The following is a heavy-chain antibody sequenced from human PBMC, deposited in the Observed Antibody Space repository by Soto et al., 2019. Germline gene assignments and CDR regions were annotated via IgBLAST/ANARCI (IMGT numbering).Heavy chain of an antibody. CDR1: GFTVSSNY. J-gene: IGHJ5*01. V-gene: IGHV3-53*01. Sequence: RLSCAASGFTVSSNYMGWVRQAPGKGLEWVSVIYSGGSTYYADSVKGRITISXYNSDNKLYLHMKTLRAEGTAVYNCVMVSAFDFWSGHFVFGWFDSWGQGTEVNVSS. CDR3: VMVSAFDFWSGHFVFGWFDS. CDR2: IYSGGST. D-gene: IGHD3-3*01.